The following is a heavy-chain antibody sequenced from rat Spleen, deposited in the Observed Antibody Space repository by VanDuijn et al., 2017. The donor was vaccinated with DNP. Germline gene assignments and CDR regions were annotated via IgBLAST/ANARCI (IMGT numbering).Heavy chain of an antibody. J-gene: IGHJ2*01. CDR1: GSSITSNY. V-gene: IGHV3-1*01. Sequence: EVQLQESGPGLVKPSQSFSLTCSVTGSSITSNYWGWIRKFPGNKMEWVGHISYSGSTSHNPSLKSRISITRDTSKNQFFLHLNSVTTEDTATYYCARWSDYFDYWGQGVMVTVSS. CDR2: ISYSGST. CDR3: ARWSDYFDY.